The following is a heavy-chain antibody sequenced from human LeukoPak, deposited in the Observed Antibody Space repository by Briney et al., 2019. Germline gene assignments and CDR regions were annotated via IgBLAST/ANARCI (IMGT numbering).Heavy chain of an antibody. D-gene: IGHD2-15*01. CDR3: ARDKHNPNCSGGRCYSYFFDS. CDR2: ISKGGNT. CDR1: GGSISSSY. V-gene: IGHV4-59*01. Sequence: SETLSLTCSVSGGSISSSYWTWIRQPPGKGLECIGNISKGGNTNYNPSLKSRVTISVDTSKNQVSLNLSSVTAADTAVYYCARDKHNPNCSGGRCYSYFFDSWGQGTLVTVSS. J-gene: IGHJ4*02.